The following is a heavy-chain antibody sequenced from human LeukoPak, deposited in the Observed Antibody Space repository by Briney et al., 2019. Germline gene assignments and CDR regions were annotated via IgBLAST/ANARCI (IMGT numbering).Heavy chain of an antibody. CDR3: ARCDFAVAGGDY. J-gene: IGHJ4*02. D-gene: IGHD6-19*01. CDR1: GFSFNTYS. CDR2: IKEDGRQK. Sequence: PGGSLRLSCATSGFSFNTYSMNWVRQTPGKGPEWVALIKEDGRQKYFVDSVKGRFTISRDNAKNSLHLQMNSLRAEDTAVYYCARCDFAVAGGDYWGQGILVTVSS. V-gene: IGHV3-7*01.